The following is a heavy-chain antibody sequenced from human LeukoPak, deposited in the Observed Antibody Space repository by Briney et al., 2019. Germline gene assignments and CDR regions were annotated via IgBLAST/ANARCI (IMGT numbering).Heavy chain of an antibody. J-gene: IGHJ5*02. Sequence: PSETLSLTCSVSGGSISSDNHYWGWIRQSPGKRPEWIASTYYSGGKPYYNPSLKSRLAISADTSKNQVSLRLASVTAADTAIYYCAVSRASDFWSGFYGFKWFDPWGRGTLVTVSS. V-gene: IGHV4-39*01. D-gene: IGHD3-3*01. CDR3: AVSRASDFWSGFYGFKWFDP. CDR1: GGSISSDNHY. CDR2: TYYSGGKP.